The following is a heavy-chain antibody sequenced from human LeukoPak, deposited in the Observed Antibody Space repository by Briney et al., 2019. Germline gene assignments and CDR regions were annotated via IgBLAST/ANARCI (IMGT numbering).Heavy chain of an antibody. V-gene: IGHV4-34*01. CDR1: GGSITGYY. Sequence: SETLSLTCAVYGGSITGYYWSWIRQTPGRGLEWVGEIHYTGATSYNPSLKSRATISTDTSQNQFSLRLSPVTAADTAVYYCARGNILTGYCFDFWGQGALVTVSS. D-gene: IGHD3-9*01. CDR3: ARGNILTGYCFDF. CDR2: IHYTGAT. J-gene: IGHJ4*02.